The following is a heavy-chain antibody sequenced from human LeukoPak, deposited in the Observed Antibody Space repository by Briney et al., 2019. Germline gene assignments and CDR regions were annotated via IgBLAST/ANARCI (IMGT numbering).Heavy chain of an antibody. Sequence: GGSLSLSCAASGFNFANHAMSWVRQTPGKGLEWVSAISGGGDITYYADSVTGRFTISRDNSKDTLFLQMHSLRPGDTAVYYCVREDTPATANYWGQGTLVTISS. CDR3: VREDTPATANY. CDR2: ISGGGDIT. V-gene: IGHV3-23*01. D-gene: IGHD2-21*02. CDR1: GFNFANHA. J-gene: IGHJ4*02.